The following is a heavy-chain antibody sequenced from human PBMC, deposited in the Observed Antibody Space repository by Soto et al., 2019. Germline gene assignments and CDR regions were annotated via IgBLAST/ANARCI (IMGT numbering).Heavy chain of an antibody. D-gene: IGHD6-19*01. Sequence: PWWSLRLSCAASGFTFSSYAMHWFRQAPGKGLEWVAVISYDGSNKYYADSVKGRFTISRDNSKNTLYLQMNSLRAEDTAVYYCARDSWSQWLGPTSRYYYYGMDVWGQGTTVTVSS. CDR1: GFTFSSYA. J-gene: IGHJ6*02. CDR3: ARDSWSQWLGPTSRYYYYGMDV. CDR2: ISYDGSNK. V-gene: IGHV3-30-3*01.